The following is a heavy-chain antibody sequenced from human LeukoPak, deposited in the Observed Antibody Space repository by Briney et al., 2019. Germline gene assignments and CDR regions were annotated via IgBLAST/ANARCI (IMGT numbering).Heavy chain of an antibody. CDR2: IQYDGSNK. CDR3: AKEGGDCSGGTCYYYYYMDV. CDR1: GLSFSSYG. J-gene: IGHJ6*03. D-gene: IGHD2-15*01. Sequence: GGSLRLSCAASGLSFSSYGMHWVRQAPGKGLEWVAFIQYDGSNKFYADSVKGRFTISRDNSKNTLYLQMNSLRAEDTAVYYCAKEGGDCSGGTCYYYYYMDVWGKGTTVTISS. V-gene: IGHV3-30*02.